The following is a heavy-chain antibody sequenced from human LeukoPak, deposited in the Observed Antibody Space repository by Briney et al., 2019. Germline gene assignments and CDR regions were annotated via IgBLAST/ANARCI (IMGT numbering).Heavy chain of an antibody. J-gene: IGHJ1*01. V-gene: IGHV1-18*01. CDR3: AREPLTYYYDSSGYQGYFQH. D-gene: IGHD3-22*01. CDR1: GYTFTSYG. CDR2: ISAYNGNT. Sequence: ASVKVSCKASGYTFTSYGISWVRQAPGQGLEWMGWISAYNGNTNYAQKLKGRVTMTTDTSTSTAYMELRSLRSDDTAVYYCAREPLTYYYDSSGYQGYFQHWGPGTLVTVSS.